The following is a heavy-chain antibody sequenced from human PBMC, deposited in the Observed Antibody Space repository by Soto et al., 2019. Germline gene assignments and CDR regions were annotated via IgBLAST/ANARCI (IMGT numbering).Heavy chain of an antibody. J-gene: IGHJ6*02. Sequence: PGESLKISCKGSGYSFTSYWISWVRQMPGKGLEWMGRIDPSDSYTNYSPSFQGHVTISADKSISTAYLQWSSLKASDTAMYYCARLGPNSSSWYYHYYGMDVWGQGTTVTVSS. CDR1: GYSFTSYW. D-gene: IGHD6-13*01. CDR2: IDPSDSYT. CDR3: ARLGPNSSSWYYHYYGMDV. V-gene: IGHV5-10-1*01.